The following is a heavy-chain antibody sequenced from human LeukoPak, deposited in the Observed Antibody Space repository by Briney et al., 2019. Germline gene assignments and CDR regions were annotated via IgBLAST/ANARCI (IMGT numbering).Heavy chain of an antibody. Sequence: GGXLRLSCAASGFTFSSYATSWVRQAPGKGLEWISAISGDGINTYYAESVKGRFTICRDNLKKTLYLQMNSLRAEDTAVYYCAKVATPNPYYYYHMDVWGTGTTVTVSS. D-gene: IGHD4-23*01. J-gene: IGHJ6*03. CDR3: AKVATPNPYYYYHMDV. CDR2: ISGDGINT. V-gene: IGHV3-23*01. CDR1: GFTFSSYA.